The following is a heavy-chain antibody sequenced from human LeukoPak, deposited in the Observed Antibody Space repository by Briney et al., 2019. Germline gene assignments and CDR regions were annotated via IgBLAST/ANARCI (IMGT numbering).Heavy chain of an antibody. CDR2: INHSGST. V-gene: IGHV4-34*01. CDR1: GGSFSGYY. Sequence: NPSGTLSLTCAVYGGSFSGYYWSWIRQPPGKGLEWIGEINHSGSTNYNPSLKSRVTISVDTSKNQFSLKLSSVTAADTAVYYCARGRPRTFDIWGQGTMVTVSS. CDR3: ARGRPRTFDI. D-gene: IGHD6-6*01. J-gene: IGHJ3*02.